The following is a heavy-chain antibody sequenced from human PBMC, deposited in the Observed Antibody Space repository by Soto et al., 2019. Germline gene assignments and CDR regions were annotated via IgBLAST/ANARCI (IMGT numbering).Heavy chain of an antibody. CDR1: GFSLRNARMG. J-gene: IGHJ4*02. CDR2: LFSNDEK. Sequence: QVTLKESGPVLVQPTETLTLTCSVSGFSLRNARMGVSWIRQPPGKPPEWLAHLFSNDEKSYSKSPRSRLTISKDTSKRQVVLTMTNMDPADTATYYCARGLGVVFTEFDHWGQGILVTVSS. V-gene: IGHV2-26*01. D-gene: IGHD3-10*01. CDR3: ARGLGVVFTEFDH.